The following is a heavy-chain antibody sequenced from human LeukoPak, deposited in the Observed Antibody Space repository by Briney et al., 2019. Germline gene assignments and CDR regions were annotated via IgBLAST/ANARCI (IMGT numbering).Heavy chain of an antibody. Sequence: ASLKVSCKASGYTFTSYGISWVRQAPGQGLEWMGWISAYNGNTNYAQKLQGRVTMTTDTSTSTAYMELRSLRSDDTAVYYCARDQSSTMIVVVNDAFDIWGQGTMVTVSS. J-gene: IGHJ3*02. CDR1: GYTFTSYG. V-gene: IGHV1-18*01. D-gene: IGHD3-22*01. CDR3: ARDQSSTMIVVVNDAFDI. CDR2: ISAYNGNT.